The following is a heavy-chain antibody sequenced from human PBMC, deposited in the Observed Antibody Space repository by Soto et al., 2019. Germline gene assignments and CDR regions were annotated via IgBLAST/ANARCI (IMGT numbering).Heavy chain of an antibody. J-gene: IGHJ5*02. Sequence: PGGSLRLSCAASGFILSTYGMHWVRQAPGKGLEWVAMISHDGNAQYYVDSVKGRFSVSRDTSKNTLHLHMNSLRSEDTGLYYFARDYGPSNWYNWFHPWGQGTLVTSPQ. CDR3: ARDYGPSNWYNWFHP. D-gene: IGHD4-17*01. V-gene: IGHV3-30*03. CDR2: ISHDGNAQ. CDR1: GFILSTYG.